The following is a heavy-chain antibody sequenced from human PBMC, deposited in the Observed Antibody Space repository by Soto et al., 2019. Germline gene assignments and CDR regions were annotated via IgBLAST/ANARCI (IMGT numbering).Heavy chain of an antibody. CDR1: GFSFVDYF. Sequence: WGSLRLSCAASGFSFVDYFISCSRQSPLKGLEWVSYIGPYGNTIYYADSVKGRFTISRDDAKNSLSLHMNSLRTEDTAVYYCARDDYTYGVYWGQGTPVTVSS. J-gene: IGHJ4*02. CDR3: ARDDYTYGVY. CDR2: IGPYGNTI. V-gene: IGHV3-11*01. D-gene: IGHD2-2*02.